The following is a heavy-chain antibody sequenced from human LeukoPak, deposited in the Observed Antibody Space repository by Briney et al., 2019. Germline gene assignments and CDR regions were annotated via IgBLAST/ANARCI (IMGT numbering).Heavy chain of an antibody. D-gene: IGHD6-6*01. Sequence: PGGSLRLSCAASGFTVSNNYMSWVRQAPGKGLEWVSSITSGTTYIYYADSVRGRFTLSRDNAKNSLYLQMNSLRAEDTAVYYCARWPYSSSYYFDYWGQGTLVTVSS. V-gene: IGHV3-21*01. CDR2: ITSGTTYI. CDR3: ARWPYSSSYYFDY. J-gene: IGHJ4*02. CDR1: GFTVSNNY.